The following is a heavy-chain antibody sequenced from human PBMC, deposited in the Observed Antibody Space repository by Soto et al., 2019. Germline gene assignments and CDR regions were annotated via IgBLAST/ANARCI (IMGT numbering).Heavy chain of an antibody. V-gene: IGHV3-21*05. Sequence: PGGSLRLSCAASGFTFSSYAMHWVRQAPGKGLEWVSYISSSSSYTNYADSVKGRFTISRDNAKNSLYLQMNSLRAEDTAVYYCARDKRIDYWGQGTLVTVSS. CDR2: ISSSSSYT. CDR1: GFTFSSYA. J-gene: IGHJ4*02. CDR3: ARDKRIDY.